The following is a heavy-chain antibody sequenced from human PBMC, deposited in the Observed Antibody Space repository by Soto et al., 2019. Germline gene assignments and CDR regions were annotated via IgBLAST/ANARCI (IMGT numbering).Heavy chain of an antibody. J-gene: IGHJ5*02. Sequence: EVQLLESGGGLVQPGGSLRLSCAASGFTFSSYDMSWVRQAPGKGLEWVSAITGGRSFYGDSVERRFNVSRDNSQNTLYRQRLSLSVEDTAIYYCAAHACDLWGQGTLVTVPS. V-gene: IGHV3-23*01. CDR1: GFTFSSYD. CDR2: ITGGRS. CDR3: AAHACDL. D-gene: IGHD2-2*01.